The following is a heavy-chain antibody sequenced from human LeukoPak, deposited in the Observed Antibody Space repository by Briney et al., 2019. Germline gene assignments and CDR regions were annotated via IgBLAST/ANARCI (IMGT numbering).Heavy chain of an antibody. CDR2: IIPIFGTA. CDR3: ARDKLTGDDSSSWVPPPTDWYFDL. CDR1: GGTFSSYA. V-gene: IGHV1-69*06. J-gene: IGHJ2*01. Sequence: SVKVSCKASGGTFSSYAISWVRQAPGQGLEWMGGIIPIFGTANYAQEFQGRVTITADKSTSTAYMELSSLRSEDTAVYYCARDKLTGDDSSSWVPPPTDWYFDLWGRGTLVTVSS. D-gene: IGHD6-13*01.